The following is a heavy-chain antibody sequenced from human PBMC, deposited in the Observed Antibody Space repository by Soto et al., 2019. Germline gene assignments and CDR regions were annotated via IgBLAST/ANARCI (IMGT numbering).Heavy chain of an antibody. CDR1: GGTFSRHA. D-gene: IGHD3-22*01. V-gene: IGHV1-69*01. CDR2: IIPIFGTA. Sequence: QVQLVQSGAEVRKPGSSVKVSCKASGGTFSRHAISWVRQAPGQGLEWMGGIIPIFGTANHAQKFQGRVTSIADESKSTGYMELSSLRSEDTAMYYCARGWGYDSNDYYYAYWGQGTLVIVSS. J-gene: IGHJ4*02. CDR3: ARGWGYDSNDYYYAY.